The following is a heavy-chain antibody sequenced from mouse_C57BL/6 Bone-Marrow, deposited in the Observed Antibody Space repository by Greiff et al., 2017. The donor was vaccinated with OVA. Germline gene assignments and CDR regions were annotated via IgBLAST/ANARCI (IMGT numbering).Heavy chain of an antibody. J-gene: IGHJ1*03. D-gene: IGHD2-5*01. CDR3: AREEDSNYGYWYFDV. CDR1: GFTFSSYA. V-gene: IGHV5-4*01. CDR2: ISDGGSYT. Sequence: EVNLVESGGGLVKPGGSLKLSCAASGFTFSSYAMSWVRQTPEKRLEWVATISDGGSYTYYPDNVKGRFTISRDNAKNNLYLQMSHLKSEDTAMYYCAREEDSNYGYWYFDVWGTGTTVTVSS.